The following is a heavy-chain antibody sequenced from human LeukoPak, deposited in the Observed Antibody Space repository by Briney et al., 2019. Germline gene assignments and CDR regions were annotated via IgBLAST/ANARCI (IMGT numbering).Heavy chain of an antibody. D-gene: IGHD3-10*01. CDR1: GFTFSSYG. CDR3: ARDPHNYYGSGSYSTLVGLYFDY. V-gene: IGHV3-30*02. CDR2: IRYDGSNK. Sequence: PGGSLRLSCAASGFTFSSYGMHWVRQAPGKGLEWVAFIRYDGSNKYYADSVKGRFTISRDNSKNTLYLQMNSLRAEDTAVYYCARDPHNYYGSGSYSTLVGLYFDYWGQGTLVTVSS. J-gene: IGHJ4*02.